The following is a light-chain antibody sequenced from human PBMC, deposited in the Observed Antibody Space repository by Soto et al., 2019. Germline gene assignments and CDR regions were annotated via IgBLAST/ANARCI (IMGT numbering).Light chain of an antibody. CDR2: GAS. CDR3: QQYDNWPWT. CDR1: QTVSSGY. Sequence: EFVLTQSPGTLSLSPGERATLSCRASQTVSSGYLVWYQQKPGQAPRLLIYGASRRATGFPARFSGSGSGTDFTLTISSLQSEDFAVYYCQQYDNWPWTFGQGTKVDI. V-gene: IGKV3-20*01. J-gene: IGKJ1*01.